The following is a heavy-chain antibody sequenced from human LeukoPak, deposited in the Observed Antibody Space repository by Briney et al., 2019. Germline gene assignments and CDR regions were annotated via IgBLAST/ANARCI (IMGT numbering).Heavy chain of an antibody. J-gene: IGHJ4*02. D-gene: IGHD6-19*01. CDR1: GFTFSSYT. CDR2: ISSSSSYI. CDR3: AKDNRRHYTSGPNPDSLH. V-gene: IGHV3-21*04. Sequence: GGSLRLSCAASGFTFSSYTMNWVRQAPGKGLEWVSSISSSSSYIYYADSVKGRFTISRDNAKNSLYLQMDSLRVEDTAFYYCAKDNRRHYTSGPNPDSLHWGQGALVTVSS.